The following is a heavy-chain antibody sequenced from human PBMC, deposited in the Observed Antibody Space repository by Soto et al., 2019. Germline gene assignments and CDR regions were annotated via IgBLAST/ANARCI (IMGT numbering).Heavy chain of an antibody. CDR3: ARHNYGSGSTYFDY. D-gene: IGHD3-10*01. V-gene: IGHV4-59*08. Sequence: SETLSLTCTVSGGSISSYYWSWIRQPPGKGLEWIGYIYYSGSTNHNPSLKSRVTISVGTSKNQFSLKLNSMTAADTAVYYCARHNYGSGSTYFDYWGQGTLVTVSS. CDR2: IYYSGST. J-gene: IGHJ4*02. CDR1: GGSISSYY.